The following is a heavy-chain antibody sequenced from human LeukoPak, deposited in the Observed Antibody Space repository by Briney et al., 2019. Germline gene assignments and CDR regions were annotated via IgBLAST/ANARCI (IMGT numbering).Heavy chain of an antibody. J-gene: IGHJ4*02. D-gene: IGHD3-10*01. Sequence: AGGSLRLSCAASGFTFSNAWMSWVRQAPGKGLEWVGRIKSKTDGETTDYAAPVKGRFTISRDDSKNTLYLQMNSLKPEDTAVYYCTTDKTFHYGSESYPFDYWGQGTLVTVSP. V-gene: IGHV3-15*01. CDR3: TTDKTFHYGSESYPFDY. CDR2: IKSKTDGETT. CDR1: GFTFSNAW.